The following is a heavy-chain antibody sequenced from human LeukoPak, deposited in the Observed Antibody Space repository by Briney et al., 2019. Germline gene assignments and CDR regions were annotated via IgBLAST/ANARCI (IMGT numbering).Heavy chain of an antibody. CDR1: GYTFTSYY. V-gene: IGHV1-46*01. D-gene: IGHD3-10*01. CDR3: ARGSKYGFVSSYFDY. CDR2: INPSGGST. J-gene: IGHJ4*02. Sequence: ASVTVSCKASGYTFTSYYMHWVRQAPGQGLEWMGIINPSGGSTSYAQKFQGRVTMTRDTSTSTVYMELSSLRSEDTAVYYCARGSKYGFVSSYFDYWGQGTLVTVSS.